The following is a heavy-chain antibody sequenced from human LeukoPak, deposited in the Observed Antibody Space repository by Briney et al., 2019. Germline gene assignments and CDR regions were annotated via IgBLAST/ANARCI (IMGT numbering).Heavy chain of an antibody. J-gene: IGHJ4*02. D-gene: IGHD3-22*01. CDR1: GFTFSSYE. V-gene: IGHV3-21*01. CDR3: ARGYDSSGYYY. Sequence: GGSLRLSCAASGFTFSSYEMNWVRQAPGKGLEWVSSISSSSSYIYYADSVKGRFTISRDNAKNSLYLQMNSLRAEDTAVYYCARGYDSSGYYYWGQGTLVTVSS. CDR2: ISSSSSYI.